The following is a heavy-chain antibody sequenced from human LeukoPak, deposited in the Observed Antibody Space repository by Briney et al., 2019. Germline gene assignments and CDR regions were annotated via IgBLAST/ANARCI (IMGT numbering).Heavy chain of an antibody. CDR3: ASKTYDFWSAKGPMDV. Sequence: SVKVSCKASGYTFTSYGTSWVRQAPGQGLEWMGGIIPIFGTANYAQKFQGRVTITADESTSTAYMELSSLRSEDTAVYYCASKTYDFWSAKGPMDVWGKGTTVTVSS. V-gene: IGHV1-69*13. CDR1: GYTFTSYG. CDR2: IIPIFGTA. J-gene: IGHJ6*03. D-gene: IGHD3-3*01.